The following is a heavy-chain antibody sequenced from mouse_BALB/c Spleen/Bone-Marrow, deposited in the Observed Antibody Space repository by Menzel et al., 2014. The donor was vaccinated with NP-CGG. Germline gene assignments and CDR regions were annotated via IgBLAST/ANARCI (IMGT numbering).Heavy chain of an antibody. Sequence: QVQLQQPGADLVKPGASVKLSCKASGYTFTSYWMHWVKQRPGQGLEWIGEIDPSDSYTNYNQKFRGKATLTVDKSSSTAYMQLSSLTSEDSAVYYCARGLYGDSVYWGQGTTLTVSS. CDR1: GYTFTSYW. CDR3: ARGLYGDSVY. D-gene: IGHD2-13*01. J-gene: IGHJ2*01. CDR2: IDPSDSYT. V-gene: IGHV1-69*02.